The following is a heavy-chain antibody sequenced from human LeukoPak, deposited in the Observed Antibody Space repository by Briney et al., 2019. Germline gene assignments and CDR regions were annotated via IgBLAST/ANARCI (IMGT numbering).Heavy chain of an antibody. CDR2: ISGRGDTI. Sequence: PGGSLRLSCAASGFTFSSYEMNWVRQAPGKGLEWVSYISGRGDTIFYTDSVKGRFTISRDNAKNSVYLQMNSLRAEDTAIYYCARDSRDDIASRPVAFDIWGQGTMVTVSS. D-gene: IGHD6-6*01. CDR3: ARDSRDDIASRPVAFDI. V-gene: IGHV3-48*03. CDR1: GFTFSSYE. J-gene: IGHJ3*02.